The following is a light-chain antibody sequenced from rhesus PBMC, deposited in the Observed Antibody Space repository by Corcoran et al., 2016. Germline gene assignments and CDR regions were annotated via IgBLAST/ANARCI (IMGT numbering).Light chain of an antibody. CDR2: GAS. J-gene: IGKJ2*01. Sequence: ETVVTQSPATLSLSPGERATLSCRASQRVGSYLAWYQQKPGQAPRLPTYGASIRATGTPDRFSGGGAGTDFTLTISSLEPEDVGVYYCQQSSNLYSFGQGTKVEIK. V-gene: IGKV3-24*04. CDR1: QRVGSY. CDR3: QQSSNLYS.